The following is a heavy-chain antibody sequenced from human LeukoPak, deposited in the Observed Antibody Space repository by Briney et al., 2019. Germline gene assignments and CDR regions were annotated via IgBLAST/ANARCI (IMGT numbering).Heavy chain of an antibody. CDR2: INHSGST. Sequence: SETLSLTCAVYGGSFSGYYWSWLRQPPGKGLEWIGEINHSGSTNYNPSLKSRVTISVDTSKNQFSLKLSSVTAADTAVYYCARGLLPDYDFWSGYSTKPTFDYWGQGTLVTVSS. J-gene: IGHJ4*02. CDR3: ARGLLPDYDFWSGYSTKPTFDY. V-gene: IGHV4-34*01. CDR1: GGSFSGYY. D-gene: IGHD3-3*01.